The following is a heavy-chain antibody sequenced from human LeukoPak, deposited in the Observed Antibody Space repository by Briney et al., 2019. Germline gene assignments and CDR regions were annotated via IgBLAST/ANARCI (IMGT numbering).Heavy chain of an antibody. J-gene: IGHJ4*02. CDR2: INPSGGST. CDR1: GYTFTSYY. CDR3: ARSRSSGWHDF. D-gene: IGHD6-19*01. Sequence: ASVKVSCKASGYTFTSYYMHGVRQAPGQGLEWMGIINPSGGSTTFAQKFQGRVTMTRDASTSTVYLELSSLRSEDTAVYYCARSRSSGWHDFWGQGTLVIVSS. V-gene: IGHV1-46*01.